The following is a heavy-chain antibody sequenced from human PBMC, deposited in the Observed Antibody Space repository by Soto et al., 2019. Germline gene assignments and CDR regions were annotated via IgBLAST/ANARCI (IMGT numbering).Heavy chain of an antibody. V-gene: IGHV3-21*01. CDR3: ARVGSRSTAALGDAFDI. D-gene: IGHD6-6*01. J-gene: IGHJ3*02. CDR2: ISSGGKYI. Sequence: EVQVVESGGGLVKPGGSLRLSCAASGFTFSSHSMNWVRQAPGKGLEWVSSISSGGKYIYYPDSVKGRFTISRDNSKNSLYLQMNSLGAEDTAVYYCARVGSRSTAALGDAFDIWGQGTMVTVSS. CDR1: GFTFSSHS.